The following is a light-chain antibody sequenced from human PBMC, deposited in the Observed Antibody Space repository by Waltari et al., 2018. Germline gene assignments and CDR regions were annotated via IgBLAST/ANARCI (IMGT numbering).Light chain of an antibody. CDR2: RNN. CDR1: SSNIGAGYD. Sequence: QSMLTQPPSVSGAPGRRVTISCTGDSSNIGAGYDVHWYQHLPGTAPKLLIYRNNNRPSGVPDRCSGSKSGTSASLAITGLQAEDEADYYCQSYDSSLSGSVFGGGTKLTVL. V-gene: IGLV1-40*01. CDR3: QSYDSSLSGSV. J-gene: IGLJ3*02.